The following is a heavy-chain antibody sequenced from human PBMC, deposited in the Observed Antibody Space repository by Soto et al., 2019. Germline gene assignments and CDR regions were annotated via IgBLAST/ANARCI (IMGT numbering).Heavy chain of an antibody. CDR3: VRILYQLPPSVIWLDH. D-gene: IGHD2-21*01. CDR1: GGFLSESY. V-gene: IGHV4-34*01. Sequence: PSETLSLTCAVYGGFLSESYWTWIRQPPGKGLEWIGEINHVGGTNYNPSLKSRVTRSVDTSKTQFSMRLLPVTAAETAMYFCVRILYQLPPSVIWLDHWGQVYPFTFCS. J-gene: IGHJ4*02. CDR2: INHVGGT.